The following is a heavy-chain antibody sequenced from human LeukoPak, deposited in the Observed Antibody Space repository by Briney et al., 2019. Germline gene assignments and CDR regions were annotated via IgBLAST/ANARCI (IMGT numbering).Heavy chain of an antibody. J-gene: IGHJ6*02. CDR3: AKDYSSSPYYYYGMDV. CDR2: ISYDGSNK. D-gene: IGHD6-6*01. V-gene: IGHV3-30*18. CDR1: GFTFGSYG. Sequence: GGSLRLSCAASGFTFGSYGMHWVRQAPGKGLEWVAVISYDGSNKYYADSVKGRFTISRDNSKNTLFLQMNSLRAEDTAVYYCAKDYSSSPYYYYGMDVWGQGTTVTVSS.